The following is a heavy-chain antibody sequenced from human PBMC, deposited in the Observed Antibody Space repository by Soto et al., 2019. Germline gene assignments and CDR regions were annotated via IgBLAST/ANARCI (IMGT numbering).Heavy chain of an antibody. V-gene: IGHV4-59*08. CDR3: ARHIRYGGKPELRYYYYYYMDV. CDR1: GGSISSYY. CDR2: IYYSGST. J-gene: IGHJ6*03. Sequence: PSETLSLTCTVSGGSISSYYWSWIRQPPGKGLEWIGYIYYSGSTNYNPSLKSRVTISVDTSKNQFSLKLSSVTAADTAVYYCARHIRYGGKPELRYYYYYYMDVWGKGTTVTVSS. D-gene: IGHD1-7*01.